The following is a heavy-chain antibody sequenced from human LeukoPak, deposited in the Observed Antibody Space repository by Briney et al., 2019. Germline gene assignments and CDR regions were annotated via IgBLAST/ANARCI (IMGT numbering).Heavy chain of an antibody. CDR3: AISPTVTTDY. D-gene: IGHD4-17*01. Sequence: GGSLRLSCAASGFTFSSYAMSWVRQAPGKGLEWVSAISGSGGSTYYADSVKGRFTISRDNSKNTLYLQMNSLRAEDTAVYHCAISPTVTTDYWGQGTLVTVSS. J-gene: IGHJ4*02. CDR2: ISGSGGST. V-gene: IGHV3-23*01. CDR1: GFTFSSYA.